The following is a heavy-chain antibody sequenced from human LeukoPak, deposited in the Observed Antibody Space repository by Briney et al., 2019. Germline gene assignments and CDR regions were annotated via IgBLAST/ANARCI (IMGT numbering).Heavy chain of an antibody. V-gene: IGHV3-66*01. CDR2: IYSGGST. Sequence: GGSLRLSCAASGFTVSSNYMSWVRQAPGKGLEWVSVIYSGGSTYYADSVKGRFTISRDNSKNTLYLQMNSLRAEDTAVYYCARDGYYYDSSGYSYPTFDYWGQGTLVTVSS. CDR3: ARDGYYYDSSGYSYPTFDY. CDR1: GFTVSSNY. D-gene: IGHD3-22*01. J-gene: IGHJ4*02.